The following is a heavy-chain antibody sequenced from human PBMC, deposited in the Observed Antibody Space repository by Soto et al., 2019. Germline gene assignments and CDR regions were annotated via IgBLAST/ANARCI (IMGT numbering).Heavy chain of an antibody. Sequence: QVQLQESGPGLVKPSETLSLTCTVSGGSISSYYWSWIRQPPGKGLEWIGYIYYSGSTNYNPSLQRRVTISVDTSKNQYSLKLSSVTAADTAVYYCARSVGLLADAFDIWGQGTMVTVSS. CDR1: GGSISSYY. CDR2: IYYSGST. CDR3: ARSVGLLADAFDI. V-gene: IGHV4-59*01. D-gene: IGHD1-26*01. J-gene: IGHJ3*02.